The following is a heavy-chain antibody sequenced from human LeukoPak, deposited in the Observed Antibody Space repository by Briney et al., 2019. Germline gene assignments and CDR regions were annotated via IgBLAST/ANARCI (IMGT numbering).Heavy chain of an antibody. CDR1: AGSISSLY. Sequence: SETLSLTCTVSAGSISSLYWNWIRQPPGQGLEWIGYIYYSGSTNYNPSLKSRVTISVDTSKNQFSLKLSSVTAADTAVYYCARGVDSSGYYSIFYFDYWGQGTLVTVSS. D-gene: IGHD3-22*01. CDR3: ARGVDSSGYYSIFYFDY. J-gene: IGHJ4*02. CDR2: IYYSGST. V-gene: IGHV4-59*01.